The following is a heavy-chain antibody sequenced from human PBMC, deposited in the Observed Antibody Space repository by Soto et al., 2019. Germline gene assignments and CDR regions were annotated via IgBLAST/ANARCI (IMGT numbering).Heavy chain of an antibody. Sequence: QVQPQESGPGLVKPSGTLSLTCAVSGVSISSHDWWTWVRQPPGKGLEWIGESHQSGNTNYNSSLESRVTISVDKSKNQFSLQLTSVTVADTAVYYCATRDSSRFYWGQGTLVTVSS. CDR3: ATRDSSRFY. D-gene: IGHD6-13*01. J-gene: IGHJ4*02. CDR2: SHQSGNT. V-gene: IGHV4-4*02. CDR1: GVSISSHDW.